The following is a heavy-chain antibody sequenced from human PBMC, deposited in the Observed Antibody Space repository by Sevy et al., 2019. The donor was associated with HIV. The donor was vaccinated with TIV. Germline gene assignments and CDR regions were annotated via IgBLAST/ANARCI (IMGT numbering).Heavy chain of an antibody. CDR3: ARKMELLVPDY. Sequence: GGSLRLSCAASGFIFSNYNMKWVRQAPGKGLGGVSSISSNSHDIYYADSVKGRFTISRDNAKNSLYLQMNSLRAEDTAVYYCARKMELLVPDYWGQGTLVTVSS. J-gene: IGHJ4*02. CDR1: GFIFSNYN. V-gene: IGHV3-21*01. D-gene: IGHD2-21*02. CDR2: ISSNSHDI.